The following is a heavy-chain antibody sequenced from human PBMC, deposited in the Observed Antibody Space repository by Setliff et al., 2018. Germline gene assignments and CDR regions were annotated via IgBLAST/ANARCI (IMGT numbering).Heavy chain of an antibody. J-gene: IGHJ4*02. D-gene: IGHD6-19*01. Sequence: ASVKVSCKASGFTFKTYSFSWIRQAPGQGLEWVGWISGYNSNTIYAQNFQGRVTMTTDASTNTAYMELRSLGSVDTAVYCCVRSSAPQVVLAADFDFWGQGTPVTVSS. CDR1: GFTFKTYS. CDR2: ISGYNSNT. V-gene: IGHV1-18*01. CDR3: VRSSAPQVVLAADFDF.